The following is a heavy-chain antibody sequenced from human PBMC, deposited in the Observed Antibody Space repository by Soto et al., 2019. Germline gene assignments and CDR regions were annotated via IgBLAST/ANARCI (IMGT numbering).Heavy chain of an antibody. D-gene: IGHD6-19*01. Sequence: EVQLVESGGGLVQPGRSLRLSCAASGFTFDDYAMHWVRQAPGKGLEWVSGISWNSGSIGYADSVKDRFTISRDNAKNSLYLQMNSLRAEDTALYYCAKDKYSSGPDGYFDYWGQGTLVTVSS. V-gene: IGHV3-9*01. CDR2: ISWNSGSI. CDR1: GFTFDDYA. J-gene: IGHJ4*02. CDR3: AKDKYSSGPDGYFDY.